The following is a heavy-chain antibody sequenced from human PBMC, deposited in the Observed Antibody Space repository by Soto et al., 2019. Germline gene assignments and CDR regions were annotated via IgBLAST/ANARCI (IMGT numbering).Heavy chain of an antibody. D-gene: IGHD1-26*01. CDR3: ARSVGGGWFDP. J-gene: IGHJ5*02. CDR1: GFTFSSYE. Sequence: AGGSLRLSCAASGFTFSSYEMNWVRQAPGKGLEWVSYISSSGSTIYYADSVKGRFTISRDNAKNSLYLQMNSLRAEDTAVYYCARSVGGGWFDPWGQGTLVTVSS. V-gene: IGHV3-48*03. CDR2: ISSSGSTI.